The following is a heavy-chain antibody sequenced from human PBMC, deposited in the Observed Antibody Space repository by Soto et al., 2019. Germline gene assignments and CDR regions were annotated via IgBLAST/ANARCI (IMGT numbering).Heavy chain of an antibody. CDR1: GFTFSSYT. Sequence: LRVSCAPSGFTFSSYTIRWVPQAPGKGLEGVSAVSGSGGSTYYADSVKGRFTISRDNSKNTLYLQMNSLRAEDTAVYYCARRGPGTYFDYWGQGTLVTVSS. V-gene: IGHV3-23*01. J-gene: IGHJ4*02. CDR2: VSGSGGST. CDR3: ARRGPGTYFDY. D-gene: IGHD6-13*01.